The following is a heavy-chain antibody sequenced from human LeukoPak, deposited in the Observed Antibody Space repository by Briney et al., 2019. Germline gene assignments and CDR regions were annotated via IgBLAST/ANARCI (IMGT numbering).Heavy chain of an antibody. CDR2: IIPIFGTA. CDR1: GGTFSSYA. D-gene: IGHD3-22*01. V-gene: IGHV1-69*13. J-gene: IGHJ4*02. Sequence: EASVTVSCKASGGTFSSYAISWVRQAPGQGLEWMGGIIPIFGTANYAQKFQGRVTITADESTSTAYMELRSLRSDDTAVYYCARDSLYYYDSSGYRPYQYYFDYWGQGTLVTVSS. CDR3: ARDSLYYYDSSGYRPYQYYFDY.